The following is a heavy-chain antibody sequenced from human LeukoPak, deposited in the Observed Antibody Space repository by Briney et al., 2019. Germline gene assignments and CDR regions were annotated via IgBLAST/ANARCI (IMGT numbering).Heavy chain of an antibody. CDR3: ARDGYSSSWYGSYWFDP. CDR1: GGTFSSYA. D-gene: IGHD6-13*01. Sequence: SVKVSCKASGGTFSSYAISWVRQAPGQGLEWMGRIIPIFGTASCAQKFQGRVTITTDESTSTAYMELSSLRSEDTAVYYCARDGYSSSWYGSYWFDPWGQGTLVTVSS. CDR2: IIPIFGTA. V-gene: IGHV1-69*05. J-gene: IGHJ5*02.